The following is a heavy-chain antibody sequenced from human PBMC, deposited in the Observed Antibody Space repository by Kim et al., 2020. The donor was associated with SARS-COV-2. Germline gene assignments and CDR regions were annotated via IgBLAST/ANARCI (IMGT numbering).Heavy chain of an antibody. CDR3: ARDGEYDFWSGYRGLCYY. J-gene: IGHJ4*02. CDR2: INTNTGNP. D-gene: IGHD3-3*01. V-gene: IGHV7-4-1*02. Sequence: ASVKVSCKASGYTFTSYAMNWVRQAPGQGLEWMGWINTNTGNPTYAQGFTGRFVFSLDTSVSTAYLQISSLKAEDTAVYYCARDGEYDFWSGYRGLCYYWGQGTLVTVSS. CDR1: GYTFTSYA.